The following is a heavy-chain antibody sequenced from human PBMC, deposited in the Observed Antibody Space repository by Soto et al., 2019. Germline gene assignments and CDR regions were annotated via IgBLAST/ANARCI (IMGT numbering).Heavy chain of an antibody. Sequence: QVQVVESGGGLVKPGGSLRLSCAASGFTFSDYYMNWIRQAPRKGLEWISYISNSGTTTNYADSVKGRFTISRDNARNSLYLQMNSLRAEDTAVYYCALWNTPYYYGMDVWGRGTAVTVSS. CDR1: GFTFSDYY. J-gene: IGHJ6*02. CDR3: ALWNTPYYYGMDV. CDR2: ISNSGTTT. V-gene: IGHV3-11*01. D-gene: IGHD1-1*01.